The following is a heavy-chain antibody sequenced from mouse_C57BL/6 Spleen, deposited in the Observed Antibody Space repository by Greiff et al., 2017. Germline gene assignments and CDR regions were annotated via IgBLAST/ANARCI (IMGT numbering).Heavy chain of an antibody. V-gene: IGHV6-3*01. Sequence: EVKVEESGGGLVQPGGSMKLSCVASGFTFSNYWMNWVRQSPEKGLEWVAQIRLKSDNYATHDAESVKGRFTISRDDSKSSVYLQMNNVRAEDTGIYYCTGGGYWGQGTTLTVSS. CDR3: TGGGY. J-gene: IGHJ2*01. CDR1: GFTFSNYW. CDR2: IRLKSDNYAT.